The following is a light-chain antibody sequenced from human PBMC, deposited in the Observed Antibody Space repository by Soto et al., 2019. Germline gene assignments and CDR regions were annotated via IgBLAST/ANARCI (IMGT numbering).Light chain of an antibody. CDR3: QQSHILPRT. J-gene: IGKJ3*01. V-gene: IGKV1-33*01. Sequence: DIQMTQSPSSLSASVGERVTITCQASQDISNHLIWYQQKPGKAPKFLIYDASNLETGVPSRFSGSGSGKDFTFSISSLQPEDVATYFCQQSHILPRTFGPGTKVGIK. CDR2: DAS. CDR1: QDISNH.